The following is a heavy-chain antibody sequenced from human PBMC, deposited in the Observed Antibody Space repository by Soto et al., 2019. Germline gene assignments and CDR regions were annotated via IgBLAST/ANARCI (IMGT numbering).Heavy chain of an antibody. CDR1: GGSFSGYY. J-gene: IGHJ5*02. CDR2: INHSGST. Sequence: QVQLQQWGAGLLKPSDTLSLPCAVYGGSFSGYYWSWIRKPPGKGLEWIGEINHSGSTNYNPSLKSRVTISVDTSKNQFSLTLSSVTAADTAVYYCARGLRWYRWNWFDPWGQGTLVTVSS. D-gene: IGHD4-17*01. V-gene: IGHV4-34*01. CDR3: ARGLRWYRWNWFDP.